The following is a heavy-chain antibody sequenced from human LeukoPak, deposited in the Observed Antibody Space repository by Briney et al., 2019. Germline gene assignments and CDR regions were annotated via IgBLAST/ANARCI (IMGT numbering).Heavy chain of an antibody. CDR2: IYPGDSDT. CDR3: ARHRIAVAGLNYYYYMDV. Sequence: GESLKISCKGSGYSFTSYWIGWVRQMPGKGLEWMGIIYPGDSDTRYSPSFQGQVTISADKSISTAYLQWSSLKASDTAMYYCARHRIAVAGLNYYYYMDVRGKGTTVTVSS. J-gene: IGHJ6*03. V-gene: IGHV5-51*01. CDR1: GYSFTSYW. D-gene: IGHD6-19*01.